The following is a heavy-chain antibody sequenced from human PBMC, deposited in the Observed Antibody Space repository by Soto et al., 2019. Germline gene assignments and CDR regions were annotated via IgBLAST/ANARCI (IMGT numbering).Heavy chain of an antibody. D-gene: IGHD5-12*01. CDR3: VRMGFSGGGYLSYYYYGMDI. CDR1: GYTFTRYG. CDR2: ISGYNGDA. Sequence: ASVKVSCKASGYTFTRYGISWARQAPGQGLEWMGWISGYNGDANYAQRFQGRVSMTIDTSTTTAYMELRTLTPDDTAVYYCVRMGFSGGGYLSYYYYGMDIWGQGTTVTVSS. V-gene: IGHV1-18*01. J-gene: IGHJ6*02.